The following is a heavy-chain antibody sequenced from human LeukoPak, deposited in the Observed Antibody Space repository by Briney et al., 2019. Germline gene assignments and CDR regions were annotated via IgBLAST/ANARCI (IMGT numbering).Heavy chain of an antibody. V-gene: IGHV3-23*01. CDR3: ARDMGDYGDNPYYFDY. J-gene: IGHJ4*02. CDR1: GFTFSSYA. D-gene: IGHD4-17*01. CDR2: ISGSGGST. Sequence: GGSLRLSCAASGFTFSSYAMSWVRQAPGKGLEWVSAISGSGGSTYYADSVKGRFTISRDNAKNSLYLQMNSLRAEDTAVYYCARDMGDYGDNPYYFDYWGQGTLVTVSS.